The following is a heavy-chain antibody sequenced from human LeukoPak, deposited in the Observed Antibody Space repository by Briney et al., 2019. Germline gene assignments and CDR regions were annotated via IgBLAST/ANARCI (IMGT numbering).Heavy chain of an antibody. J-gene: IGHJ6*02. CDR3: ARGGSYYGMDV. D-gene: IGHD2-15*01. CDR1: GGSISSGGYS. CDR2: IYRSGST. V-gene: IGHV4-30-2*01. Sequence: SQTLSLTCAVSGGSISSGGYSWSWIRQPPGKGLEWIGYIYRSGSTYYNPSLKSRVTISVDRSKNQFSLKLSSVTAADTAVYYCARGGSYYGMDVWGQGTTVTVSS.